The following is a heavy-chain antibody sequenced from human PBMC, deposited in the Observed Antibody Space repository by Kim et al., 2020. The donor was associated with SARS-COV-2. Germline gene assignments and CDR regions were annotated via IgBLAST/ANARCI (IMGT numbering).Heavy chain of an antibody. Sequence: SETLSLTCTVSGGSISSGGYYWSWIRQHPGKGLEWIGYIYYSGSTYYNPSLKSRVTISVDTSKNQFSLKLSSVTAADTAVDYCARFHYYDSSGYSKNFDYWGQGTLVTVSS. CDR2: IYYSGST. CDR3: ARFHYYDSSGYSKNFDY. CDR1: GGSISSGGYY. V-gene: IGHV4-31*03. D-gene: IGHD3-22*01. J-gene: IGHJ4*02.